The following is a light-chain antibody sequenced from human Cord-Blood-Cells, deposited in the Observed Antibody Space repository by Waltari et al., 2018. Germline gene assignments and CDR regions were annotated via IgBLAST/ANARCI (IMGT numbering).Light chain of an antibody. J-gene: IGKJ3*01. CDR2: AAS. CDR3: QHSYSTPFT. Sequence: DIKLTQSPSSLSASVGDRVTITCRASQSISSYLNWYQQKPGKAPKLLIYAASSLQSGVASRFIGSQSSTDFPLTISSPQPQHFLTYYCQHSYSTPFTFAP. V-gene: IGKV1-39*01. CDR1: QSISSY.